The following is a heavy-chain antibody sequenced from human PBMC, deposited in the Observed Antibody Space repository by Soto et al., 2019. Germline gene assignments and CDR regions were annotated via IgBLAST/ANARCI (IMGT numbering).Heavy chain of an antibody. Sequence: SETLSLTCTVSGGSISSGGYYWSWIRQHPGKGLEWIGYIYYSGSTYYNPSLKSRVTISVDTSKNQFSLKLSSVTAADTAVYCCARFSRPYGYSSSWYRPEGYYYYGMDVWGQGTTVTVSS. CDR2: IYYSGST. CDR3: ARFSRPYGYSSSWYRPEGYYYYGMDV. J-gene: IGHJ6*02. CDR1: GGSISSGGYY. D-gene: IGHD6-13*01. V-gene: IGHV4-31*03.